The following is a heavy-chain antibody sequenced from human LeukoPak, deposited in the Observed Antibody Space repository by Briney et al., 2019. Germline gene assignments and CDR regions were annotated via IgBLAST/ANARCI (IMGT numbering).Heavy chain of an antibody. V-gene: IGHV1-46*01. CDR1: GYTFTSYY. CDR3: ARGNYYLGDV. Sequence: ASVKVSCKASGYTFTSYYMHWVRQAPGQGLEWMGIINPSGGSASYAQKFQGRVTMTRDTSTSTVYMELRSLRSDDTAVYYYARGNYYLGDVWGQGTTVTVSS. CDR2: INPSGGSA. D-gene: IGHD3-10*01. J-gene: IGHJ6*02.